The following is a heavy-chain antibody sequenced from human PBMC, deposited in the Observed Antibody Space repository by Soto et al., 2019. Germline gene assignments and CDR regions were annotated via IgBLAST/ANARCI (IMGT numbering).Heavy chain of an antibody. CDR1: GFTFRSYD. CDR2: IGTAGDT. V-gene: IGHV3-13*01. CDR3: ARFSNYGLLDY. J-gene: IGHJ4*02. Sequence: PGGSLRLSCASSGFTFRSYDMHWVRQATGKGLEWVSAIGTAGDTYYPGSVKGRFTISRENAKNSLYLQMNSLRAGDTAVYYCARFSNYGLLDYWGQGTLVTVSS. D-gene: IGHD4-4*01.